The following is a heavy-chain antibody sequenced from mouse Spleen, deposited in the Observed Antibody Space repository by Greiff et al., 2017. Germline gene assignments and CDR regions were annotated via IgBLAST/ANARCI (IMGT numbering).Heavy chain of an antibody. Sequence: QVQLQQSGAELVRPGASVTLSCKASGYTFTDYEMHWVKQTPVHGLEWIGAIDPETGGTAYNQKFKGKAILTADKSSSTAYMELRSLTSEDSAVYYCTRSSYYDYDDDYFDYWGQGTTLTVSS. CDR1: GYTFTDYE. D-gene: IGHD2-4*01. CDR3: TRSSYYDYDDDYFDY. J-gene: IGHJ2*01. CDR2: IDPETGGT. V-gene: IGHV1-15*01.